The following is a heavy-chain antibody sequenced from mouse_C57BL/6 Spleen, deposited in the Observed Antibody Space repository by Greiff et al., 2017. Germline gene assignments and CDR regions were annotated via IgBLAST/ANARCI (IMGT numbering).Heavy chain of an antibody. J-gene: IGHJ2*01. Sequence: EVQLQQSGAELVKPGASVKLSCTASGFNIKDYYMHWVKQRTEQGLEWIGRIDPEDGETKYAPKFQGKATITADTSSNTAYLQLSSLTSEDTAVYYCARERVITTVDQYYFDYGGQGTTLTVAS. D-gene: IGHD1-1*01. CDR1: GFNIKDYY. CDR2: IDPEDGET. CDR3: ARERVITTVDQYYFDY. V-gene: IGHV14-2*01.